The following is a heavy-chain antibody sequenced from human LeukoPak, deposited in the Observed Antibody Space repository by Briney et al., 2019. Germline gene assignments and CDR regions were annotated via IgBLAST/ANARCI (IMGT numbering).Heavy chain of an antibody. CDR3: ARRTGDSGTIHG. CDR2: IHSSGTT. Sequence: SETLSLTCTVSGGSISSYYRSWIRQPPGTRPEWIGYIHSSGTTNYNPSLMGRVTLSVDTSRNQFSLKLTSVTAADTAVYYCARRTGDSGTIHGWGQGTLVTVSS. J-gene: IGHJ4*02. V-gene: IGHV4-59*08. D-gene: IGHD3-10*01. CDR1: GGSISSYY.